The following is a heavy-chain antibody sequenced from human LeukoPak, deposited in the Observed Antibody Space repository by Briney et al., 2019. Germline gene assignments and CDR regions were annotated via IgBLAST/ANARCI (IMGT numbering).Heavy chain of an antibody. V-gene: IGHV3-73*01. CDR1: GFIFRVST. CDR3: AVMSPLYA. D-gene: IGHD3-16*01. J-gene: IGHJ5*02. Sequence: PGGSLRLSCAASGFIFRVSTIHGVRQVSGKGREGVGRVRNKSNNYATTYAASVAGRFTISRDDAKSTALPQMNSLKTEDTAVYYCAVMSPLYAWGQGTLVTVSS. CDR2: VRNKSNNYAT.